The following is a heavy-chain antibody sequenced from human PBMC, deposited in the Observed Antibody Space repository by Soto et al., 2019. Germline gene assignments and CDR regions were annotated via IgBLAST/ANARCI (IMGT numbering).Heavy chain of an antibody. Sequence: GGSLRLSCAASGFTLRSYWMSWVRQAPGKGLEWLATIKTDASEKKYVDSVKGRFTVSRDNAKNSLYLQMNSLKSEDTAVYYCATFRSYSDYWGPGTLVTVSS. CDR1: GFTLRSYW. V-gene: IGHV3-7*03. CDR3: ATFRSYSDY. J-gene: IGHJ4*02. CDR2: IKTDASEK.